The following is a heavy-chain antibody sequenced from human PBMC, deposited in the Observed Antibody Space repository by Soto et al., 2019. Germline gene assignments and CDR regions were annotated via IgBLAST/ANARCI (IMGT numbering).Heavy chain of an antibody. CDR3: ARLSRLHRDWYFDL. V-gene: IGHV5-10-1*01. Sequence: GESLKISCKGSGYSFTSYWIGWVRQMPGKGLEWMGRIDPSDSYTNYSPSFQGHVSISADKSISTAYLQWSSLKASDTAMYYCARLSRLHRDWYFDLWGRGTLVTVPQ. CDR2: IDPSDSYT. D-gene: IGHD4-4*01. J-gene: IGHJ2*01. CDR1: GYSFTSYW.